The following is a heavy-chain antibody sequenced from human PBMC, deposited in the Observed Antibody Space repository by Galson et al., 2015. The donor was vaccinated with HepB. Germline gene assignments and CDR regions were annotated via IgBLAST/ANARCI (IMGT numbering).Heavy chain of an antibody. Sequence: SVKVSCKASGYTFTSYGISWERQAPGQGLEWMGWISAYNGNTNYAQKLQGRVTMTTDTSTSTAYMELRSLRSDDTAVYYCAREYSGGYCSGGSCYGRASWFDPWGQGTLVTVSS. V-gene: IGHV1-18*01. J-gene: IGHJ5*02. CDR2: ISAYNGNT. CDR3: AREYSGGYCSGGSCYGRASWFDP. D-gene: IGHD2-15*01. CDR1: GYTFTSYG.